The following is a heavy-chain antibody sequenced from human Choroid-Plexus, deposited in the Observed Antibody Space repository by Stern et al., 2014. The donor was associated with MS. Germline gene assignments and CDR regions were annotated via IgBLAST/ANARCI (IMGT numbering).Heavy chain of an antibody. D-gene: IGHD2/OR15-2a*01. CDR3: AKDRQYLTFFFDF. V-gene: IGHV3-30*18. CDR1: GFSFSSFG. Sequence: VQLVESGGGVVQPGRPLRLSCAASGFSFSSFGMHWVRQAPGKGLERVALISYDGSKDYADSVKGLFAISRDNSKNTLYLQMNSLRAEDTAVYYCAKDRQYLTFFFDFWGQGSLVTVSS. CDR2: ISYDGSK. J-gene: IGHJ4*02.